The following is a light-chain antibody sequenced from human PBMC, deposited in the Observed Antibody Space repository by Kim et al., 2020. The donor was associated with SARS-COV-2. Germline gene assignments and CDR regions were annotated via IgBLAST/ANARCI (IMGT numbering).Light chain of an antibody. V-gene: IGLV1-47*01. CDR1: TANMRSNN. J-gene: IGLJ1*01. Sequence: GQRVTISGSGSTANMRSNNVYSYQHLPGTAPKLLIYGNNQRPSGVPDRFSGSKSGTSASLAISGLRSEDEADYYCASWDDTLSGFVFGTGTKVTVL. CDR3: ASWDDTLSGFV. CDR2: GNN.